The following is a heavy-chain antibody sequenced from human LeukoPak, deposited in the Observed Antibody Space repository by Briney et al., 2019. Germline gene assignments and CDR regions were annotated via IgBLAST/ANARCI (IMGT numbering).Heavy chain of an antibody. CDR2: MNPNSGNT. CDR1: GYTFTSYD. CDR3: ARSERIAVAGRDYYYGMDV. Sequence: ASVTVSCKASGYTFTSYDINWVRQATGQGLEWMGWMNPNSGNTGYAQKFQGRVTMTRNTSISTAYMELSSLRSEDTAVYYCARSERIAVAGRDYYYGMDVWGQGTTVTVSS. D-gene: IGHD6-19*01. J-gene: IGHJ6*02. V-gene: IGHV1-8*01.